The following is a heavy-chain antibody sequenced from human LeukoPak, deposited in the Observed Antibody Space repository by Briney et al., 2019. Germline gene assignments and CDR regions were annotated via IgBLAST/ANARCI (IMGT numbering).Heavy chain of an antibody. J-gene: IGHJ6*03. CDR1: GFTFSSYS. CDR3: ARDGVVRGVISYYYYYYMDV. V-gene: IGHV3-48*01. CDR2: ISSSSSTI. D-gene: IGHD3-10*01. Sequence: PGGSLRLSCAASGFTFSSYSMNWVRQAPGKGLEWVSYISSSSSTIYYADSVKGRFTISRYNAKNSLYLQMNSLRAEDTAVYYCARDGVVRGVISYYYYYYMDVWGTAATVTFSS.